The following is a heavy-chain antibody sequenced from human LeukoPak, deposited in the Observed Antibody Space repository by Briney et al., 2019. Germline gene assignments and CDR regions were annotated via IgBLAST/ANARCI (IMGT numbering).Heavy chain of an antibody. D-gene: IGHD1-26*01. CDR2: ITPVIGTT. CDR1: GGTFNTHI. J-gene: IGHJ5*02. CDR3: TRVTLRGSKYNWFDP. V-gene: IGHV1-69*08. Sequence: SVKVSCKSSGGTFNTHIFIWVRQAPGQGLEWVGRITPVIGTTKYAQRFQARVTITADRSTSTAYLELSGLTYDDTAVYYCTRVTLRGSKYNWFDPWGQGTHVSVSS.